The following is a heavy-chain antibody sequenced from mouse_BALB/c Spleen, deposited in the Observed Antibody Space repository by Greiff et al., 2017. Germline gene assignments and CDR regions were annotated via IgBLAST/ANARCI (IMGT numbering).Heavy chain of an antibody. CDR1: GFTFSSYT. CDR3: TRDDYRYSFAY. CDR2: ISSGGSYT. V-gene: IGHV5-6-4*01. Sequence: DVKLVESGGGLVKPGGSLKLSCAASGFTFSSYTMSWVRQTPEKRLEWVATISSGGSYTYYPDSVKGRFTISRDNAKNTLYLQMSSLKSEDTAMYYCTRDDYRYSFAYWGQGTLVTVSA. D-gene: IGHD2-14*01. J-gene: IGHJ3*01.